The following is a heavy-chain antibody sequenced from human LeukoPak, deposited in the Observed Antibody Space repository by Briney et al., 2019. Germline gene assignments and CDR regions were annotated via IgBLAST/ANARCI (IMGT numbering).Heavy chain of an antibody. CDR1: GFTFSSHW. J-gene: IGHJ4*02. Sequence: GGSLRLSCAASGFTFSSHWMSWVRQAPGKGLEWVANIKKDGSEKYYVDAVKGRFTISRDNAKTPLYLQMNTLRAEDTAVYYCARVESYYYVHYFDYWGQGTLVTVSS. D-gene: IGHD3-10*02. CDR3: ARVESYYYVHYFDY. V-gene: IGHV3-7*01. CDR2: IKKDGSEK.